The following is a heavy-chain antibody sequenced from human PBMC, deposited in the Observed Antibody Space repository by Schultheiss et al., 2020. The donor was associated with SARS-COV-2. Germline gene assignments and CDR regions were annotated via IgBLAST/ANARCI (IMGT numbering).Heavy chain of an antibody. CDR2: ISYDGSNK. Sequence: GGSLRLSCAASGFTFSSYAMHWVRQAPGKGLEWVAVISYDGSNKYYADSVKGRFTISRDNAKNSLYLQMNSLRAEDTAVYYCARDDYGAHFYYYYGMDVWGQGTTVTVSS. CDR3: ARDDYGAHFYYYYGMDV. CDR1: GFTFSSYA. J-gene: IGHJ6*02. D-gene: IGHD4-17*01. V-gene: IGHV3-30*04.